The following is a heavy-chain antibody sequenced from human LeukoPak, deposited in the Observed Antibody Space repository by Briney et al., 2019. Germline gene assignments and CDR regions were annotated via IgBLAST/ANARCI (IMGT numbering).Heavy chain of an antibody. V-gene: IGHV3-23*01. CDR2: ISVGGAKT. D-gene: IGHD2-15*01. CDR3: AQDLSYIGLDN. Sequence: GGTLRLSCVASGFTFSNYAMSWIRQAPGKGLEWISSISVGGAKTYYADSVKGRFSISRDNSENMLYLQMNSLRAEDTAVYYCAQDLSYIGLDNWGQGTLVTVSS. J-gene: IGHJ4*02. CDR1: GFTFSNYA.